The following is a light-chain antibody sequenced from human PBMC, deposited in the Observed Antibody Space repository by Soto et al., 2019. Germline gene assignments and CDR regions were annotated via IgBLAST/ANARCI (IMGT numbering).Light chain of an antibody. CDR3: QSYDSSLSGRVV. CDR2: GDS. CDR1: SSSIGAGYD. Sequence: QSVLTQPPSVSGAPGQRGTISCTGGSSSIGAGYDVHWYQHLPGTAPKLLIYGDSNRPSGVPDRFSGSKSGTSASLAITGPQAEDEGDYYCQSYDSSLSGRVVFGGGTKLTVL. J-gene: IGLJ2*01. V-gene: IGLV1-40*01.